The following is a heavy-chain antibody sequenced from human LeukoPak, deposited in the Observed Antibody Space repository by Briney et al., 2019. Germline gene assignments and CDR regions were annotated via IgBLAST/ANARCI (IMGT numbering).Heavy chain of an antibody. Sequence: PGGSLRLSXAASGFTFDDYAMHWVRQAPGKGLEWVSLISGDGGSTYYADSVKGRFTISRDNSKNSLYLQMNSLRTEDTALYYCAKDTGYSSGWDYFDYWGQGTLVTVSS. CDR3: AKDTGYSSGWDYFDY. J-gene: IGHJ4*02. D-gene: IGHD6-19*01. CDR1: GFTFDDYA. V-gene: IGHV3-43*02. CDR2: ISGDGGST.